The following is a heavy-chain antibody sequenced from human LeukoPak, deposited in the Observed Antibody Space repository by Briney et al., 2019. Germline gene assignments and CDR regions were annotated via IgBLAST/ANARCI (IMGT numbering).Heavy chain of an antibody. V-gene: IGHV4-39*01. D-gene: IGHD3-22*01. CDR3: ARHGATSDYYLDY. CDR2: IYYSGST. Sequence: SETLSLTCTVSGGSISSNAYYWGAIRQPPGKGLEWIGSIYYSGSTYYKSSLKSRVTISVDTSKNQFSLKLSSVTAADTAVYYCARHGATSDYYLDYWGQGILVTVSS. CDR1: GGSISSNAYY. J-gene: IGHJ4*02.